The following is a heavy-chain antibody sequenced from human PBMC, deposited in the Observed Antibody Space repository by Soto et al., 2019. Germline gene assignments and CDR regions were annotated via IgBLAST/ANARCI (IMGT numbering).Heavy chain of an antibody. D-gene: IGHD3-10*01. CDR3: ARLYMALDY. CDR1: GDSINSSDYH. Sequence: QVQLQESGPGLVKPSETLSLICTVSGDSINSSDYHWGWIRQPPGKGLEWIGSVYYLGGTHSNPSLKSRVTIPVDTPGSQFTLKLRSVTAADTAVYYCARLYMALDYWGQGSLVTVSS. CDR2: VYYLGGT. J-gene: IGHJ4*02. V-gene: IGHV4-39*01.